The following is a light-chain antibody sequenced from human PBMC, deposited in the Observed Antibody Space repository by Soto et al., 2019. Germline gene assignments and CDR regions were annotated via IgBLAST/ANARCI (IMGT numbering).Light chain of an antibody. J-gene: IGKJ1*01. CDR3: QQYGSSRWT. Sequence: DIVLTQSASTLSLFPGERDTLSCRASQSVSNTYLAWYQQKPGQAPRPLISAASTRATGTPDRFSGSGSGTDFTLTISRLEPEDFAIYYCQQYGSSRWTFGQGTKVDIK. V-gene: IGKV3-20*01. CDR2: AAS. CDR1: QSVSNTY.